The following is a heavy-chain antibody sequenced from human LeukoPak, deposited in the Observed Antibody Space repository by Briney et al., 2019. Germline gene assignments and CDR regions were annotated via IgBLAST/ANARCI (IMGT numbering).Heavy chain of an antibody. CDR3: ATATNGRHYDY. CDR2: IGPTGSDR. CDR1: GLTFSTSG. Sequence: GGSLRLSCTASGLTFSTSGFNWVRQAPGKGLEWVASIGPTGSDRYHADSIKGRFTISRDNANNFLYLQMNSLRAEDTAVYYCATATNGRHYDYWGQGTLLTVSS. V-gene: IGHV3-21*06. J-gene: IGHJ4*02. D-gene: IGHD1-14*01.